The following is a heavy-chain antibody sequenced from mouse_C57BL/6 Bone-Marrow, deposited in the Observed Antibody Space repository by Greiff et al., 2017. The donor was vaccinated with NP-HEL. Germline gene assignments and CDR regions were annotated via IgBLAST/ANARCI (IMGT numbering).Heavy chain of an antibody. CDR1: EYEFPSHD. Sequence: EVKVVESGGGLVQPGESLTLSCESNEYEFPSHDMSWVRKTPEKRLELVAAITSDGGSTYYPDTMERRFIISRDNTKKTLYLQMSSLRSEDTALYYCARHAYYSNYDAMDYWGQGTSVTVSS. CDR2: ITSDGGST. J-gene: IGHJ4*01. D-gene: IGHD2-5*01. V-gene: IGHV5-2*01. CDR3: ARHAYYSNYDAMDY.